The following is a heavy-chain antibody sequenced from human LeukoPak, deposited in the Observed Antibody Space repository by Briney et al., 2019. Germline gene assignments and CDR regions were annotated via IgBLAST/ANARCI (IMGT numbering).Heavy chain of an antibody. V-gene: IGHV4-4*07. J-gene: IGHJ2*01. CDR2: IYTSGST. CDR1: GGSISSYY. Sequence: SETLSLTCTVSGGSISSYYWSWIRQPAGKGLEWIGRIYTSGSTNYNPSLKSRVTTSVDTSKNQFSLKLSSVTAADTAVYYCARVGYSYGPSYWYFDLWGRGTLVTVSS. CDR3: ARVGYSYGPSYWYFDL. D-gene: IGHD5-18*01.